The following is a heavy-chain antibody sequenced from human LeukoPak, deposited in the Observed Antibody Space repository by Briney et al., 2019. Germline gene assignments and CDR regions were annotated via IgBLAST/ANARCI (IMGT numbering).Heavy chain of an antibody. J-gene: IGHJ4*02. CDR3: ARAEDFDY. V-gene: IGHV3-9*01. CDR1: GFTFDDYA. Sequence: GGSLRLSCAASGFTFDDYAMHWVRQAPGKGLEWVSGISWNSGSIGYADSVKGRFTISRDNAKNSLYLQMNSLRAEDTALYYCARAEDFDYWGQGTLVTVSS. D-gene: IGHD1-14*01. CDR2: ISWNSGSI.